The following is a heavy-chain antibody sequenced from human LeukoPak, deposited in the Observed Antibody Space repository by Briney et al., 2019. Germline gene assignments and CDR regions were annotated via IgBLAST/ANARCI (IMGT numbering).Heavy chain of an antibody. CDR3: ARQLDYYDSSGHYLDFDY. J-gene: IGHJ4*02. CDR1: GYSFTSYW. CDR2: IYPGDSDT. D-gene: IGHD3-22*01. Sequence: GESLKISCKGSGYSFTSYWIGWVRQMPGKGLEWMGIIYPGDSDTRYSPSFQGQVTISADKSISTAYLQWSSLKASDTAMYYCARQLDYYDSSGHYLDFDYWGQGTLVTVSS. V-gene: IGHV5-51*01.